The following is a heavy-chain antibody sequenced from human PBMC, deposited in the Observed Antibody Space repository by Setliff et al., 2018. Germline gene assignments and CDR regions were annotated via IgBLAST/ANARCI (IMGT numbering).Heavy chain of an antibody. CDR2: IYYSGST. Sequence: PSETLSLTCTVSGGSISSHYWSWIRQHPGKGLEWIGYIYYSGSTYYNPSLKSRVTISVDTSKNQFSLKLSSVTAADTAVYYCARDNNPGYRGYWGRFDYWGQGTLVTVSS. V-gene: IGHV4-59*06. CDR3: ARDNNPGYRGYWGRFDY. CDR1: GGSISSHY. J-gene: IGHJ4*02. D-gene: IGHD3-16*02.